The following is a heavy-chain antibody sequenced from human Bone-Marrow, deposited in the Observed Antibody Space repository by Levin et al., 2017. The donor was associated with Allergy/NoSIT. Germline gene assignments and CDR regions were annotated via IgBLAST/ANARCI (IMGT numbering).Heavy chain of an antibody. CDR2: INPNSGST. CDR1: GYTFTGDY. Sequence: PGASVKVSCKASGYTFTGDYMHWVRQAPGQGLEWMGWINPNSGSTSYAQKFQGRVTMTRDTSISTAYMELNRLRFDDTAVYYCAREEALTTSFDCWGQGTLVTVS. J-gene: IGHJ4*01. V-gene: IGHV1-2*02. CDR3: AREEALTTSFDC. D-gene: IGHD4-17*01.